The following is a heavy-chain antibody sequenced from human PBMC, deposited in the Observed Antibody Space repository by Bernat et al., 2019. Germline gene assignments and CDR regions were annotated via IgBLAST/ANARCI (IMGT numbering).Heavy chain of an antibody. CDR3: ATPRYYDFWSGYLKPHDAFDI. D-gene: IGHD3-3*01. CDR1: GGSISSSSYY. Sequence: QLQLQESGPGLVKPSETLSLTCSVSGGSISSSSYYWGWIRQPPGKGLEWIGSIYYSGSTYYNPSLKSRVTISVDTSQTQFSLKLSSVTAADTAVYYCATPRYYDFWSGYLKPHDAFDIWGQGTMVTVSS. J-gene: IGHJ3*02. V-gene: IGHV4-39*01. CDR2: IYYSGST.